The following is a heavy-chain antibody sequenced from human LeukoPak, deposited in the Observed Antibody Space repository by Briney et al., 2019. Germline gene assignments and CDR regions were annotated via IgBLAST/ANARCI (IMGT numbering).Heavy chain of an antibody. CDR2: IIPIFGTA. CDR3: ARDGEGIVGATDV. D-gene: IGHD1-26*01. V-gene: IGHV1-69*13. CDR1: GGTFSSYA. Sequence: SVKVSCKASGGTFSSYAISWVRQAPGQGLEWMGGIIPIFGTANYAQKFQGRVTITADESTSTAYMELSSLRSEDTAVYYCARDGEGIVGATDVWGQGTMVTVSS. J-gene: IGHJ3*01.